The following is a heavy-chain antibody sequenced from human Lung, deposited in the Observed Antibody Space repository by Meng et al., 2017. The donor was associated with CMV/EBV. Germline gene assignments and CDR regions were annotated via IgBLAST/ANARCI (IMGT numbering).Heavy chain of an antibody. V-gene: IGHV3-21*01. Sequence: GESLKISCAASGFTFGGYCMNWVRQAPGKGLEWISSISSSSTYIYYADSVKGRFTISRDNAENSLYLEMNSLRPEDTAVYYCVRDLPPYYDFWSGYLDLWGQGXLVTFSS. J-gene: IGHJ5*02. D-gene: IGHD3-3*01. CDR2: ISSSSTYI. CDR1: GFTFGGYC. CDR3: VRDLPPYYDFWSGYLDL.